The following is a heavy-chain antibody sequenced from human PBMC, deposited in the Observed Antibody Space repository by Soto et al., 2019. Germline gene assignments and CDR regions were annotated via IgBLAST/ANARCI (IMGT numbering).Heavy chain of an antibody. CDR2: IIPIFGTA. J-gene: IGHJ4*02. CDR1: GGTISSSA. Sequence: GAAVKASCKDCGGTISSSAISWVRQAPGQGLEWMGGIIPIFGTANYAQKFQGRVTITADKSTSTAYMELSSLRSEDTAVYYCARGKPYYYDSSGFSTYYFDYWGLGTLVTGSS. D-gene: IGHD3-22*01. V-gene: IGHV1-69*06. CDR3: ARGKPYYYDSSGFSTYYFDY.